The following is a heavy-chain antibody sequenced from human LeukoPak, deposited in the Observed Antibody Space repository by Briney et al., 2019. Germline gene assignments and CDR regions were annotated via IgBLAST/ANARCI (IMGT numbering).Heavy chain of an antibody. CDR2: IYSGGST. V-gene: IGHV3-53*01. D-gene: IGHD6-6*01. Sequence: GGSLRLSCAASGFTVSSNYMSWVRQAPGKGLEWVSVIYSGGSTYYADSVKGRFTISRDNSKNTLYLQMNSLRAEDTAVYYCARKGGVAARTYYYYYMDVWGKGTTATVSS. CDR1: GFTVSSNY. J-gene: IGHJ6*03. CDR3: ARKGGVAARTYYYYYMDV.